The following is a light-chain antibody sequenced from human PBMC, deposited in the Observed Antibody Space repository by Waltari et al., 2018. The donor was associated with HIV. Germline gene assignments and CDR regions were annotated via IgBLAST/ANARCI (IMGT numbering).Light chain of an antibody. Sequence: IQMTQSPSSLSVPVRGTVTITSQANHDIKPPINWYHQKSGKAPRLLVYDASNLETGVPSRFNASGSGTHCTLTISPLSPEDCGVYFCQHYDYLLTFAGGSKIEI. CDR2: DAS. CDR1: HDIKPP. V-gene: IGKV1-33*01. J-gene: IGKJ4*01. CDR3: QHYDYLLT.